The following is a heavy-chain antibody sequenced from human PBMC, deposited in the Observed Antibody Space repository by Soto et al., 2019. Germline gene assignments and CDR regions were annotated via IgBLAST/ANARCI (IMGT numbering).Heavy chain of an antibody. J-gene: IGHJ5*02. CDR1: GYTFTSYD. CDR2: MNPNSGNT. CDR3: ARDPLHHNWFDP. Sequence: QVQLVQSGAEGKKPGASVKVSCKASGYTFTSYDINWVRQATGQGLEWMGWMNPNSGNTGYAQKFQGRVTMTRNTSISTAYMELSSLRSEDTAVYYCARDPLHHNWFDPWGQGTLVTVSS. V-gene: IGHV1-8*01.